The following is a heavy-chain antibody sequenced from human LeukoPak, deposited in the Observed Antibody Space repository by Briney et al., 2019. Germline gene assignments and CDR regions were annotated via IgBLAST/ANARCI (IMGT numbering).Heavy chain of an antibody. D-gene: IGHD6-13*01. V-gene: IGHV3-30*18. CDR2: ISYDGSNK. Sequence: PGRSLRLSCAASGFTFSSYGMHWVRQAPGKGLEWVAVISYDGSNKYYADSVKGRFTISRDNSKNTLYLQMNSLRAEDTAVYYCAKDSSSRVRFDYWGQGTLVTVSS. CDR1: GFTFSSYG. CDR3: AKDSSSRVRFDY. J-gene: IGHJ4*02.